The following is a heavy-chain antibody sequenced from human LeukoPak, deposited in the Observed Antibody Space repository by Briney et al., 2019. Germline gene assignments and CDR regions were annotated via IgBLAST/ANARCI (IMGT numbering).Heavy chain of an antibody. CDR2: IYSGGST. V-gene: IGHV3-53*01. J-gene: IGHJ4*02. CDR3: AKTAQAYDFWSGFDY. Sequence: GGSLRLSCAASGFIVSNNYINWVRQAPGKGLEWVSVIYSGGSTYYADSVKGRFTISRDNSKNTLYLQMNSLRAEDTAVYYCAKTAQAYDFWSGFDYWGQGTLVTVSS. D-gene: IGHD3-3*01. CDR1: GFIVSNNY.